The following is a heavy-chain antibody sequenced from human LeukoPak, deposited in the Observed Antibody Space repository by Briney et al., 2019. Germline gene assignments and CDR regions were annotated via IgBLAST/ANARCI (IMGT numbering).Heavy chain of an antibody. J-gene: IGHJ4*02. CDR2: ISGSGGST. CDR3: AKGPSTVAGTLWDYFDY. CDR1: GFTFSGYA. Sequence: GGSLRLSCAASGFTFSGYAMSWVRQAPGKGLEWVSAISGSGGSTNYADSVKGRFTISRDNSKNTLFLQMNSLRAEDTAVFYCAKGPSTVAGTLWDYFDYWGQGTLVTVSS. V-gene: IGHV3-23*01. D-gene: IGHD6-19*01.